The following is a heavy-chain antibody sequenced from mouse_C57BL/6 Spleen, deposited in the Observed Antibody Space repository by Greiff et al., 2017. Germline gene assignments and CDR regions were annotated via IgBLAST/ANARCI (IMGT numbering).Heavy chain of an antibody. CDR1: GYSFTGYY. CDR3: ARSLITTVEGTYFDN. D-gene: IGHD1-1*01. V-gene: IGHV1-31*01. Sequence: VQLQQSGPELVKPGASVKISCKASGYSFTGYYMHWVKQSHGNILDWIGYIYPYNGVSSYNQKFKGKATLTVDNSSSTAYMELRSLTSEDSAVYYCARSLITTVEGTYFDNWGQGTTLTVSS. CDR2: IYPYNGVS. J-gene: IGHJ2*01.